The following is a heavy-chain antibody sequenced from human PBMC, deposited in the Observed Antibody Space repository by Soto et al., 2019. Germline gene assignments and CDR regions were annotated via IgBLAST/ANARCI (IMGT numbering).Heavy chain of an antibody. V-gene: IGHV4-39*01. J-gene: IGHJ4*02. CDR1: GGSISSSSYY. CDR2: IYYSGST. CDR3: ARVLFGSFDY. Sequence: SETLSLTCTVSGGSISSSSYYWGWIRQPPGKGLEWIGSIYYSGSTYYNPSLKSRVTISVDTSKNQFSLKLSSVTAADTAVYYCARVLFGSFDYWGQGTLVIVSS. D-gene: IGHD3-16*01.